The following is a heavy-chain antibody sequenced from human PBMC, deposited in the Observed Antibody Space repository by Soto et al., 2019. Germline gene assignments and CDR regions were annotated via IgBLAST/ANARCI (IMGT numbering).Heavy chain of an antibody. CDR2: ISYDGSNK. D-gene: IGHD5-12*01. V-gene: IGHV3-30-3*01. CDR3: ARGRGYSGYDFSLGMDV. CDR1: GFTFGTYA. J-gene: IGHJ6*02. Sequence: PGGSLRLSCAASGFTFGTYAMHWVRQAPGKGLEWVAVISYDGSNKYYADSVKGRFTISRDNSKNTLYLQMNSLRAEDTAVYYCARGRGYSGYDFSLGMDVWGQGTTVTVSS.